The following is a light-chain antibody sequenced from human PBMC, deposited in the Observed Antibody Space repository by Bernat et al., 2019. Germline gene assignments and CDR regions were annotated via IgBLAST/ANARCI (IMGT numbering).Light chain of an antibody. J-gene: IGKJ3*01. CDR1: QSVSNSY. Sequence: EIVLTQSPGTLSLSPGERATLSCRASQSVSNSYLAWYQQKPGQAPRLLIYGASSRATGIPDRFSGSGSGTDFTLTISRLEPEDFAVYYCQHYGSSSFTFGPGTKVDIK. CDR2: GAS. V-gene: IGKV3-20*01. CDR3: QHYGSSSFT.